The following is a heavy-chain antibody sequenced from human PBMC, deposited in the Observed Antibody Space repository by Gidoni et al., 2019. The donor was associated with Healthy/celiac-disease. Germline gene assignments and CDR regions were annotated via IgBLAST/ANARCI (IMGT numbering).Heavy chain of an antibody. J-gene: IGHJ4*02. V-gene: IGHV1-18*01. CDR3: ARDRIPYVAVAYFDY. Sequence: QVQLVQSGAEVKKHGASAKVSCKASRYTSTSYGISWVRQAPGQGLEWMGWISAYNGNKSYAQKLEGRVTMTTDTSTSTAYMELRSLRSDDTAVYCCARDRIPYVAVAYFDYWGQGTLVTVSS. CDR2: ISAYNGNK. CDR1: RYTSTSYG. D-gene: IGHD6-19*01.